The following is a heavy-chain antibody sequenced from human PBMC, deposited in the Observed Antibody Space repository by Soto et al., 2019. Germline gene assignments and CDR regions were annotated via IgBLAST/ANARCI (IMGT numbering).Heavy chain of an antibody. CDR2: IHPSGDT. CDR1: SGSFSSYY. CDR3: SRGGDPPKGGRT. J-gene: IGHJ5*02. D-gene: IGHD3-16*01. V-gene: IGHV4-34*02. Sequence: QVQLQQWGAGLLKPSETLSLTCAVHSGSFSSYYCTWTRQPPGKGLEWIGEIHPSGDTDYNPSLSNQVNLSVDTSKSQFPLKSTSVTAADTAVNFFSRGGDPPKGGRTWGQGTQVTFSS.